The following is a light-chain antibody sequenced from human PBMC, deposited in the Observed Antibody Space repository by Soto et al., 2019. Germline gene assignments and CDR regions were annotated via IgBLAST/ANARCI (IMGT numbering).Light chain of an antibody. CDR3: ASPTKRNSYV. Sequence: QSVLTQPASLSGSPGQSITISCTVTSNDIGAYNYVSWYQQHPGKAPKLMIFDVTDRASGASNRFSGSKSGNTASLTISGLHPEDEADYYCASPTKRNSYVFADGTKVTVL. CDR2: DVT. CDR1: SNDIGAYNY. V-gene: IGLV2-14*01. J-gene: IGLJ1*01.